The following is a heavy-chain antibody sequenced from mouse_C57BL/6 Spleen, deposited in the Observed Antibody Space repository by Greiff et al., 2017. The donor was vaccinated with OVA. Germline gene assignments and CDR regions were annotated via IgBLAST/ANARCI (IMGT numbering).Heavy chain of an antibody. D-gene: IGHD1-1*01. CDR2: IDPSDSYT. V-gene: IGHV1-69*01. J-gene: IGHJ3*01. CDR3: ARKDTTVVAKESAWFAY. CDR1: GYTFTSYW. Sequence: VQLQQPGAELVMPGASVKLSCKASGYTFTSYWTHWVKQRPGQGLEWIGEIDPSDSYTNYTQKFKGKSTLTVDKSSSTADMQLSSLTSEDSAVYYCARKDTTVVAKESAWFAYWGQGTLVTVSA.